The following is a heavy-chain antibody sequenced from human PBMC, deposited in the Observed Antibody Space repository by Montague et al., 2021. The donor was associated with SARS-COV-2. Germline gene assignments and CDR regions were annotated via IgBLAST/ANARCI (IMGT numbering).Heavy chain of an antibody. V-gene: IGHV2-5*02. CDR3: AHRIARHYDTSAYLWCPFDF. CDR1: GFPLSTTGVG. J-gene: IGHJ4*02. CDR2: IYWDDDK. D-gene: IGHD3-22*01. Sequence: PALVKPTQTLTLTCTFSGFPLSTTGVGVGWIRQPPGKALEWLALIYWDDDKRYSPSLKSRLTITKDTSKNQVVLTMTNMDPVDTATYHCAHRIARHYDTSAYLWCPFDFWGQGTLVTVSS.